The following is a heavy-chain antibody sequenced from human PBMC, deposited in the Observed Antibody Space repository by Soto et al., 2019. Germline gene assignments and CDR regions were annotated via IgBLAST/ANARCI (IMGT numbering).Heavy chain of an antibody. D-gene: IGHD6-13*01. CDR2: ISYDGSNK. Sequence: GGSLRLSCAASGFTFSSYAMHWVRQAPGKGLEWVAVISYDGSNKYYADSVKGRFTIFRDNSKNTLYLQMNSLRAEDTAVYYCARQKQVDYWGQGTLVTVSS. CDR1: GFTFSSYA. V-gene: IGHV3-30-3*01. J-gene: IGHJ4*02. CDR3: ARQKQVDY.